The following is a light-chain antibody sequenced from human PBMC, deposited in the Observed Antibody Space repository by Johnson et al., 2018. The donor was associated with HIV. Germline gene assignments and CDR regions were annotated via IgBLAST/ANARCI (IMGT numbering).Light chain of an antibody. CDR2: DNN. CDR1: SSNIGNNY. J-gene: IGLJ1*01. V-gene: IGLV1-51*01. CDR3: GTWDSSLSAYV. Sequence: HSVLTQPPSVSAAPGQKVTISCSGSSSNIGNNYVSWYQQLQGTAPKLLIYDNNKRPSGIPDRFSGSKSGTSATLGITGLQTGDEADYYCGTWDSSLSAYVIGTGTKVTVL.